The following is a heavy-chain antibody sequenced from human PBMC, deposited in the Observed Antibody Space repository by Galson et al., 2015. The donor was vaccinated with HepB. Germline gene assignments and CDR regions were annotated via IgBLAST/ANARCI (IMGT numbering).Heavy chain of an antibody. CDR1: GGSISSYY. CDR3: ARHVLYYGDYAALNWLDP. Sequence: SETLSLTCTVSGGSISSYYWSWIRQPPGKGLEWIGYIYYSGSTNYNPSLKSRVTISVNTSKNKFSLKLTSVTPADTAVYYCARHVLYYGDYAALNWLDPWGQGTLRTVSA. D-gene: IGHD4-17*01. V-gene: IGHV4-59*08. J-gene: IGHJ5*02. CDR2: IYYSGST.